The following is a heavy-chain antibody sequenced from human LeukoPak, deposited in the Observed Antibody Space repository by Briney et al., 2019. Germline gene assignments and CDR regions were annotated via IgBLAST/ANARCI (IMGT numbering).Heavy chain of an antibody. CDR2: ISSSGDTT. Sequence: GGPLRLSCAASGFPFNDYQMSWIRQAPGRGLGWLSRISSSGDTTYYADSVRGRFTISRDNAKKSLYLQMSSLRAEDTAVYYCARDLGVDYYDSSGLDYWGQGTLVTVSS. D-gene: IGHD3-22*01. CDR3: ARDLGVDYYDSSGLDY. CDR1: GFPFNDYQ. J-gene: IGHJ4*02. V-gene: IGHV3-11*04.